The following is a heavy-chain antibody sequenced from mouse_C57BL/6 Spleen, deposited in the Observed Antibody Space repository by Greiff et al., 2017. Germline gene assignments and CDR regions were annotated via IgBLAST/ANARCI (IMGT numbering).Heavy chain of an antibody. D-gene: IGHD4-1*01. J-gene: IGHJ4*01. Sequence: QVQLQQPGAELVRPGSSVKLSCKASGYTFTSYWMHWVKQRPIQGLAGIVNIDPSDSETHYNQKFKDKATLTVDKSSSTAYRQLSSLTSEDSAVYYCARSVTGMDAMDYWGQGTSVTVSS. CDR2: IDPSDSET. CDR3: ARSVTGMDAMDY. V-gene: IGHV1-52*01. CDR1: GYTFTSYW.